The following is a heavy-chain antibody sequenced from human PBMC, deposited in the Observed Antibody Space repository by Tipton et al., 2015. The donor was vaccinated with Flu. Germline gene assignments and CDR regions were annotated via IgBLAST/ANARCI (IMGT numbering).Heavy chain of an antibody. CDR2: IYYSGST. J-gene: IGHJ5*02. CDR3: ASALDYGSGSTRFDP. V-gene: IGHV4-39*07. Sequence: TLSLTCTVSGGSISSSSYYWGWIRQPPGKGLEWIGSIYYSGSTYYNPSLKSRVTISVDTSKNQFSLKLSSVTAADTAVYYCASALDYGSGSTRFDPWGQGTLVTVSS. D-gene: IGHD3-10*01. CDR1: GGSISSSSYY.